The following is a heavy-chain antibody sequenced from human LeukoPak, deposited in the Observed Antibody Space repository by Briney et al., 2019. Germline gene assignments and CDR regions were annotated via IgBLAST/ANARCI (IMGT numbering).Heavy chain of an antibody. CDR3: ARRVSGSRFTDYFDY. D-gene: IGHD1-26*01. V-gene: IGHV4-39*01. CDR2: IYYSGST. CDR1: GGSISSSSYY. Sequence: SETLSLTCTVSGGSISSSSYYWGWIRQPPGKGLEWIGSIYYSGSTYYNPSLKSRVTISVDTSKNQFSLKLSSVTAADTAVYYCARRVSGSRFTDYFDYWGQGTLVTASS. J-gene: IGHJ4*02.